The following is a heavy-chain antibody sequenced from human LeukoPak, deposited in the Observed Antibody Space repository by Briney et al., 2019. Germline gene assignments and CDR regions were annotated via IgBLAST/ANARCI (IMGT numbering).Heavy chain of an antibody. V-gene: IGHV4-4*07. Sequence: PSETLSLTCTVSGGSFSTYYWSWIRQPAGKGLEWIGRIYISGSTNYNPSLKSRVTMSVDTSKDQFSLKLSSVTAADTAVYYCARGRSYYYGSYYFDYWGQGTLVTVSS. CDR3: ARGRSYYYGSYYFDY. J-gene: IGHJ4*02. D-gene: IGHD3-10*01. CDR1: GGSFSTYY. CDR2: IYISGST.